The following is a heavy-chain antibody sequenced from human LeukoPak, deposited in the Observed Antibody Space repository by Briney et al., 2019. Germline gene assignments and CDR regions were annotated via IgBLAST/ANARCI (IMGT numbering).Heavy chain of an antibody. Sequence: ASVKVSCKASGGTFSSYAISWVRQAPGQGLEWMGGIIPIFCTANYAQKFQGRVTITTDESTSTAYMELSSLRSEDTAVYYCAREDVVLVDAVRYYYYGMDVWGQGTTVTVSS. J-gene: IGHJ6*02. CDR1: GGTFSSYA. CDR3: AREDVVLVDAVRYYYYGMDV. V-gene: IGHV1-69*05. D-gene: IGHD2-8*01. CDR2: IIPIFCTA.